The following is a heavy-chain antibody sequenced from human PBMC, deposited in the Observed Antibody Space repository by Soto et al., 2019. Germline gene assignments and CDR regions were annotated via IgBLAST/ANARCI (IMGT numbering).Heavy chain of an antibody. V-gene: IGHV4-59*08. CDR1: GGSISTYY. J-gene: IGHJ3*02. D-gene: IGHD2-8*02. CDR2: IHHSGRT. CDR3: ARPSGGGAFDI. Sequence: PSETLSLTCTVSGGSISTYYWNWIRQTPGKGLEWIGYIHHSGRTNYNPSLRSRVTISVDTSTNQFSLKLSSVTAADTAVYYCARPSGGGAFDIWGQGTMVTV.